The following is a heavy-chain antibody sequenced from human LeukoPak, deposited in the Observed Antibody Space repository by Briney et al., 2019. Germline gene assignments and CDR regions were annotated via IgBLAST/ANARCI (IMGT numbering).Heavy chain of an antibody. CDR2: ISSGSGYI. V-gene: IGHV3-21*01. J-gene: IGHJ4*02. Sequence: GGSLRLSCAASGFTFSSYNMNWVRQSPGKGLEWVSCISSGSGYIYYADSVKGRFTISRDNAKNSLYLQMNSLRAEDTAVYYCARLVGATDSPSDYWGQGSLVTVSS. CDR1: GFTFSSYN. D-gene: IGHD1-26*01. CDR3: ARLVGATDSPSDY.